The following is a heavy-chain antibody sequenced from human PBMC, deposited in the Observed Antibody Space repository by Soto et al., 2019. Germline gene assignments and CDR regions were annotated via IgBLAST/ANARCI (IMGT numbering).Heavy chain of an antibody. CDR1: GGSISSRNW. Sequence: PSETLSLTCAVSGGSISSRNWWSWVRQPPGKGLEWIGEIYHSGSTNYKPSLKSRVTISVDKSKNQFSLKMSSVTAADTAVYYCARDPALDSGSYRSVWGQGTLVTVSS. D-gene: IGHD1-26*01. CDR3: ARDPALDSGSYRSV. CDR2: IYHSGST. J-gene: IGHJ4*02. V-gene: IGHV4-4*02.